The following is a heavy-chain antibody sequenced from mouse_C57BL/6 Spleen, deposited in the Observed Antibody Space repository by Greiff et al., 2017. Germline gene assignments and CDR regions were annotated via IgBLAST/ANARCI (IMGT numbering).Heavy chain of an antibody. D-gene: IGHD2-4*01. CDR2: IYPGSGST. V-gene: IGHV1-55*01. CDR1: GYTFTSYW. J-gene: IGHJ3*01. Sequence: QVQLQQPGAELVKPGASVKMSCKASGYTFTSYWITWVKQRPGQGLEWIGDIYPGSGSTNYNEKFKSKATLTVDTSYSTAYMQLSSLTSEDSEFYFCSGLYDYPFAYWGQGTLVTVSS. CDR3: SGLYDYPFAY.